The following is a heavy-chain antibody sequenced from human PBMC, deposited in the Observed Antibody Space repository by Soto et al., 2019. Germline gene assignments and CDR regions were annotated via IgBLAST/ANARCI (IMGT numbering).Heavy chain of an antibody. CDR1: GGSISSYY. V-gene: IGHV4-59*01. CDR3: ARGRGSGSSFYYYGMDV. D-gene: IGHD3-10*01. J-gene: IGHJ6*02. CDR2: IYYSGST. Sequence: NPWETLSLTCTVSGGSISSYYWSWIRQPPGKGLEWIGYIYYSGSTNYNPSLKSRVTISVDTSKNQFSLKLSSVTAADTAVYYCARGRGSGSSFYYYGMDVWGQGTTVTVSS.